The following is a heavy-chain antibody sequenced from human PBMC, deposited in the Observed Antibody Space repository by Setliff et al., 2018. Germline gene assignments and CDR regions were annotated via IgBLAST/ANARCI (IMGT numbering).Heavy chain of an antibody. D-gene: IGHD6-13*01. CDR3: ARDSYTSPDY. CDR1: GFTFSSYW. CDR2: INRDGSYT. J-gene: IGHJ4*02. V-gene: IGHV3-74*01. Sequence: PGGSLRLSCAASGFTFSSYWMYWVRQAPGKGLVWVSRINRDGSYTVYADSVGGRFTISRDNAKNTLYLQMNSLGAEDTAVYYCARDSYTSPDYWGQGTLVTVSS.